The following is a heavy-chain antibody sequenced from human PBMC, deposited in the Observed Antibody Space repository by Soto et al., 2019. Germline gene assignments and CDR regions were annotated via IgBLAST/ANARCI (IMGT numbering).Heavy chain of an antibody. CDR2: INPIDGTS. CDR1: GYSLTCYY. Sequence: DSVKVSCTAYGYSLTCYYIHLVRQAPGQGLEWMGRINPIDGTSAYTQQFQGRFFMTMDTSTSTVFMELNSLKSQETALYFCAREGSGSYLVLWGKGTLVTVSS. J-gene: IGHJ4*02. CDR3: AREGSGSYLVL. V-gene: IGHV1-46*01. D-gene: IGHD3-22*01.